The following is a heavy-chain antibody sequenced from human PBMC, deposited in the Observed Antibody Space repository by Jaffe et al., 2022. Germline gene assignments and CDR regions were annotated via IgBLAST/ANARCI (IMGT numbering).Heavy chain of an antibody. J-gene: IGHJ6*03. CDR1: GYSISSGYY. CDR3: ARRRGYSYGFYYYYYMDV. Sequence: QVQLQESGPGLVKPSETLSLTCAVSGYSISSGYYWGWIRQPPGKGLEWIGSIYHSGSTYYNPSLKSRVTISVDTSKNQFSLKLSSVTAADTAVYYCARRRGYSYGFYYYYYMDVWGKGTTVTVSS. CDR2: IYHSGST. V-gene: IGHV4-38-2*01. D-gene: IGHD5-18*01.